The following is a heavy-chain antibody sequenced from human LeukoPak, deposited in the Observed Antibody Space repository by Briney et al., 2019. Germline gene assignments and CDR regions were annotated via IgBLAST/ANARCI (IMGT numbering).Heavy chain of an antibody. J-gene: IGHJ3*02. D-gene: IGHD2-15*01. Sequence: ASVNVSFTASGYTFTSYAMNWVRQAPGQGLEWMGWINTNTGNPTYAQGFTGRFVFSLDTSVSTAYLQISSLKAEDTAVYYCARPTGYCSGGSCPTHDAFDIWGQGTMVTVSS. V-gene: IGHV7-4-1*02. CDR2: INTNTGNP. CDR1: GYTFTSYA. CDR3: ARPTGYCSGGSCPTHDAFDI.